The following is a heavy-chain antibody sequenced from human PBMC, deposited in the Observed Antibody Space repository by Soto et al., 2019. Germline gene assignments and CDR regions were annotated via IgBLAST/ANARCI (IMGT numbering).Heavy chain of an antibody. J-gene: IGHJ6*02. CDR1: GFTFRDYY. Sequence: QVQLVESGGGLVRPGGSLRLSCEASGFTFRDYYMTWFRQAPGKGLEWVSYIDSSTKYTNYADSVKGRFTITRDNAKNSLYLQMNSLIADDTAVYYCAREYYYTMDVWGQGTMVTVSS. CDR3: AREYYYTMDV. CDR2: IDSSTKYT. V-gene: IGHV3-11*05.